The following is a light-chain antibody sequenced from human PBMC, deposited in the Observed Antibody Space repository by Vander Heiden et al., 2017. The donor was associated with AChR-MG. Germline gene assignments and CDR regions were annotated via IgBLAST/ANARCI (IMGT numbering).Light chain of an antibody. Sequence: DIQLTPPPSSLPASVGDSVTITCRASQGISNYLAWYRQKPGKVPELLIYAASTWESGVPSRFSGSGSGTDFSLTISSLQPEDVATYYCQKDNSAPFTFGHGTKVDLK. CDR2: AAS. V-gene: IGKV1-27*01. J-gene: IGKJ3*01. CDR3: QKDNSAPFT. CDR1: QGISNY.